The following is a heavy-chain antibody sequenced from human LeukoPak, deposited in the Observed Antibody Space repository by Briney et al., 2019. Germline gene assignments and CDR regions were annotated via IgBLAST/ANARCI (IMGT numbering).Heavy chain of an antibody. CDR1: GGSFSGYY. V-gene: IGHV4-34*01. D-gene: IGHD4-11*01. CDR3: ARRTTVTIPFGY. CDR2: INHSGST. Sequence: SETLSLTCAVYGGSFSGYYWSWIRQPPGKGLEWIGEINHSGSTNYNPSLKSRVTISVDKSKNQFSLKLSSVTAADTAVYYCARRTTVTIPFGYWGQGTLVTGSS. J-gene: IGHJ4*02.